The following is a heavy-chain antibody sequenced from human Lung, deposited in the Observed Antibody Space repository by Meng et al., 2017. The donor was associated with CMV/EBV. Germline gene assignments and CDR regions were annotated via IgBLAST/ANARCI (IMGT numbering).Heavy chain of an antibody. V-gene: IGHV3-48*03. CDR3: ARDTGWDLHPYYFDY. CDR1: GFTFSSYE. Sequence: SXKISXAASGFTFSSYEMNWVRQAPGKGLEWVSYISSSGSTIHYADSVKGRFTISRDNAKESLYLQMNSLRAEDTAIYYCARDTGWDLHPYYFDYWGQGXLVTFSS. CDR2: ISSSGSTI. D-gene: IGHD3-16*01. J-gene: IGHJ4*02.